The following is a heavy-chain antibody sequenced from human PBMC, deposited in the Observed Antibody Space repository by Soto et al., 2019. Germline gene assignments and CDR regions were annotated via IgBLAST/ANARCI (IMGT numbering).Heavy chain of an antibody. CDR1: GFTFSSYA. J-gene: IGHJ6*02. CDR2: ISGSGGST. CDR3: AKAPVQSRLYYYYYGMDV. D-gene: IGHD1-1*01. Sequence: GGSLRLSCAASGFTFSSYAMSWVRQAPGKGLEWVSAISGSGGSTYYADSVKGRFTISRDNSKNTLYLQMNSLRAEDTAVYYCAKAPVQSRLYYYYYGMDVWGQGTTVTVSS. V-gene: IGHV3-23*01.